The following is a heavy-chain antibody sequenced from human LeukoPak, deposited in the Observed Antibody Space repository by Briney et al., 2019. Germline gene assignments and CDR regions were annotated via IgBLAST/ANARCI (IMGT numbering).Heavy chain of an antibody. CDR1: GFSFSTSA. D-gene: IGHD3-10*01. CDR2: ISGSGGST. Sequence: GGSLRLSCAASGFSFSTSAMSWVRQAPGKGLEWVSAISGSGGSTYYADSVKGRFTISRDNSKNTLYLQMNSLRAEDTAVYYCAKRPLLWFGVEHFDYWGQGTLVTVSS. J-gene: IGHJ4*02. V-gene: IGHV3-23*01. CDR3: AKRPLLWFGVEHFDY.